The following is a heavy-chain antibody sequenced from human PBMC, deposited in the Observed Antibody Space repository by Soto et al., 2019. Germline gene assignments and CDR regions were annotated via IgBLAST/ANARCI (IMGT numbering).Heavy chain of an antibody. D-gene: IGHD6-13*01. Sequence: PSETLSLTCTVSGGSISSSSYYWGWIRQPTGKGLEWIGSIYYSGSTYYNPSLKSRVTISVDTSKNQFSLKLSSVTAADTAVYYCARRAAAGTYNWFDPWGQGTLVTVSS. CDR1: GGSISSSSYY. CDR2: IYYSGST. J-gene: IGHJ5*02. V-gene: IGHV4-39*01. CDR3: ARRAAAGTYNWFDP.